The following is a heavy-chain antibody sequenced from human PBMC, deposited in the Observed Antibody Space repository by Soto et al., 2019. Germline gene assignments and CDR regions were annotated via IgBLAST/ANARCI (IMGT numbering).Heavy chain of an antibody. V-gene: IGHV1-18*01. CDR3: ARDTNYYDSSGYPEY. CDR2: ISAYNGAT. Sequence: ASLKVSCKASGSTFTSYGISCVRQTPGQGPEWMGWISAYNGATNYPQKFQGRVTMTTDTSTSTVYMDLRSLRSDDTAVYYCARDTNYYDSSGYPEYWGQGTLVTVSS. J-gene: IGHJ4*02. CDR1: GSTFTSYG. D-gene: IGHD3-22*01.